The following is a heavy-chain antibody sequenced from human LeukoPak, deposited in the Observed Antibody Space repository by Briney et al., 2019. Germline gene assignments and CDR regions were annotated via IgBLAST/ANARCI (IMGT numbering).Heavy chain of an antibody. Sequence: SETLSLTCTVSGGSISSSSCYWGWIRQPPGKGLEWIGSIYYSGSTYYNPSLKSRVTISVDTSKNQFSLKLSSVTAADTAVYYCARANDYGDYFDYWGQGTLVTVSS. CDR1: GGSISSSSCY. CDR2: IYYSGST. CDR3: ARANDYGDYFDY. D-gene: IGHD4-17*01. V-gene: IGHV4-39*01. J-gene: IGHJ4*02.